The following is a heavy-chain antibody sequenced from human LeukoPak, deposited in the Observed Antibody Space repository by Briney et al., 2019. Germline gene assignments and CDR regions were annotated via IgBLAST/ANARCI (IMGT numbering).Heavy chain of an antibody. V-gene: IGHV3-21*01. CDR2: ISSSSNYI. D-gene: IGHD2-8*01. Sequence: PGGGLRLSCAASGFSFTSYTLNWGRQAPGEGVGWVSSISSSSNYIYYADSVKGRFTISRDNAKNSLYLQMNSLRAEDTAVYYCARESPEWRYFDYWGQGTLVTVSS. J-gene: IGHJ4*02. CDR1: GFSFTSYT. CDR3: ARESPEWRYFDY.